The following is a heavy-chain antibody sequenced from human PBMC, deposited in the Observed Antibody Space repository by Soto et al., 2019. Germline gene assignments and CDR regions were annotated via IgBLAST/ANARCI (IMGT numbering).Heavy chain of an antibody. CDR1: GYTFNTYN. D-gene: IGHD1-26*01. J-gene: IGHJ4*02. CDR2: INPSIGST. CDR3: ARLYSGSRLDY. Sequence: QVQLVQSGAEVKKPGASVKVSCKASGYTFNTYNMYWVRQAPGQGLEWMGVINPSIGSTNYAQKFQDXXIXTXXTSTSPVYMELSTLRSDDTAVYYCARLYSGSRLDYWGQGTLVTVSS. V-gene: IGHV1-46*02.